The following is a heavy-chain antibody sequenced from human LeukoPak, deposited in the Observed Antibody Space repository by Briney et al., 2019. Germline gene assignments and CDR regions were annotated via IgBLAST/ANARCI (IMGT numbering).Heavy chain of an antibody. D-gene: IGHD2-21*02. V-gene: IGHV4-34*01. CDR2: INHSGST. CDR1: GGSFSGYY. CDR3: ASLRAYCGGDCYFDAFGI. J-gene: IGHJ3*02. Sequence: SETLSLTCAVYGGSFSGYYWSWIRQPPGKGLEWIGEINHSGSTNYNPSLKSRVTISVDTSKNQFSLNLSSVTAADTAVYYCASLRAYCGGDCYFDAFGIWGQGTMVTVSS.